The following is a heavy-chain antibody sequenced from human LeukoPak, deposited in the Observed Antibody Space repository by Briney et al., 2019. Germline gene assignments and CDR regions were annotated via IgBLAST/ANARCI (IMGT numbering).Heavy chain of an antibody. Sequence: GGSLRLSCAASGFTFSSYNMNWVRQAPGKGLEWVSYISSSSSTIYYADSVKGRFTIYSDNAKNSLYLQMNSLRDEDTAVYYCARRVGVNFDYWGQGTLVTVSS. CDR3: ARRVGVNFDY. CDR1: GFTFSSYN. V-gene: IGHV3-48*02. D-gene: IGHD1-26*01. CDR2: ISSSSSTI. J-gene: IGHJ4*02.